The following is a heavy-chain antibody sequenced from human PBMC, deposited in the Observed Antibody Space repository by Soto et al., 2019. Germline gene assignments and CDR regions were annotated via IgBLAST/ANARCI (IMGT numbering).Heavy chain of an antibody. CDR3: ARDKVVVAATPGPYYGMDV. D-gene: IGHD2-15*01. CDR2: IYCSEST. V-gene: IGHV4-31*03. Sequence: QVQLQESGPGLVKPSQTLSLTCTVSGGSISSGGYYWSWIRQHPGKGLEWIGYIYCSESTYYNPSIKSRVTISVDTSKNQFSLKLSSVTAADTAVYYCARDKVVVAATPGPYYGMDVWGQGTTVTASS. CDR1: GGSISSGGYY. J-gene: IGHJ6*02.